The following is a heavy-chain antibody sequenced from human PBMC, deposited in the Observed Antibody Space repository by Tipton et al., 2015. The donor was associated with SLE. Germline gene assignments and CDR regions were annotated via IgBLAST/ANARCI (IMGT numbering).Heavy chain of an antibody. J-gene: IGHJ4*02. D-gene: IGHD1-26*01. V-gene: IGHV3-48*01. Sequence: SLRLSCAASGFTFSSYSMNWVRQAPGKGLEWVSYISSSSTIYYADSVKGRFTISRDNAKNSLYLQMNSLRAEDTAVYYCARGRIVGATYFDYWGQGTLVTVSS. CDR3: ARGRIVGATYFDY. CDR1: GFTFSSYS. CDR2: ISSSSTI.